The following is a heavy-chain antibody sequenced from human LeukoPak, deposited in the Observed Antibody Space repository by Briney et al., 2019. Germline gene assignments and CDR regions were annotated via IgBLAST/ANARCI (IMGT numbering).Heavy chain of an antibody. J-gene: IGHJ5*02. D-gene: IGHD5-18*01. CDR1: GFTFSNYL. CDR2: IKAYGTEK. Sequence: PGGSLRLSCAASGFTFSNYLMYWVRQAPPKGLEWVADIKAYGTEKYYVDSVKGRFTILRDNAKNSLYLQMTSLRAEDTALYYCVREVDTTAVISSWFDPWGQGTLVTVSS. CDR3: VREVDTTAVISSWFDP. V-gene: IGHV3-7*03.